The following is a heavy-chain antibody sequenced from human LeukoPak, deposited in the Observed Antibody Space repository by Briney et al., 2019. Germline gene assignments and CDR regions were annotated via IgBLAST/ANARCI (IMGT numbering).Heavy chain of an antibody. CDR3: ARHGYGSGIPEDDAFDI. CDR1: GYTFTSYD. D-gene: IGHD3-10*01. J-gene: IGHJ3*02. Sequence: GASVKVSCKASGYTFTSYDINLVRQATGQGLEWMGWMNPNSGNTGYAQKFQGRVTMTRNTSISTAYMELSSLRSEDTAVYYCARHGYGSGIPEDDAFDIWGQGTMVTVSS. CDR2: MNPNSGNT. V-gene: IGHV1-8*01.